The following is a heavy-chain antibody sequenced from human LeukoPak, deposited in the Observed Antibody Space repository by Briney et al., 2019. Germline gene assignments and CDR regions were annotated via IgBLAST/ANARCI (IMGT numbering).Heavy chain of an antibody. D-gene: IGHD1-26*01. Sequence: SDTLSLTCSVSGVSISTYYWIWIRQPPAKGLEWMGFFSYSGRTKYNPSLKSRVTMSVDTSKNQFSLKLSSVTAADTAVYYCARMYSGTSYYFDYWGQGTLVTVSS. CDR2: FSYSGRT. J-gene: IGHJ4*02. CDR3: ARMYSGTSYYFDY. V-gene: IGHV4-59*07. CDR1: GVSISTYY.